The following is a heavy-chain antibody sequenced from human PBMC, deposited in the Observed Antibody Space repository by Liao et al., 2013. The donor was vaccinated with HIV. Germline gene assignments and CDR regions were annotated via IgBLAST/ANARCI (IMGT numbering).Heavy chain of an antibody. Sequence: QVQLQESGPGLVRPSETLSLTCSVSGGSISGSYWSWIRQPAGKGLEWIGRIHSSGDNRHYNPSYQSRVTMSVDTSKNQFSMKLISVTAADTAVYYCAREDRYYDSSGRIKGSAFDIWGQGTMVTVSS. CDR3: AREDRYYDSSGRIKGSAFDI. J-gene: IGHJ3*02. CDR1: GGSISGSY. D-gene: IGHD3-22*01. V-gene: IGHV4-4*07. CDR2: IHSSGDN.